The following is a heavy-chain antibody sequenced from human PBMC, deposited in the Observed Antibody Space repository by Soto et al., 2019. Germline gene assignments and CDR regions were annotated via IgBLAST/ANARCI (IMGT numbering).Heavy chain of an antibody. D-gene: IGHD2-2*01. CDR3: AREDSIIIPAVSDF. CDR2: ISKSDYT. J-gene: IGHJ4*02. Sequence: PGGSLRLSCTVSGFAFNNYGINWVRQAPGKGLEWVSSISKSDYTYYSDSVKGRFTTSRDNAKNSVSLQMNTLRVEDTAVYYCAREDSIIIPAVSDFWGQGTLVTVSS. V-gene: IGHV3-21*01. CDR1: GFAFNNYG.